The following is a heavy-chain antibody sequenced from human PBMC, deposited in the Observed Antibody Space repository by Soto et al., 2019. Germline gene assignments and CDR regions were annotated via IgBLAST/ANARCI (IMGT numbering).Heavy chain of an antibody. CDR3: ARKDQYYYDSSGYPYYGMDV. CDR2: IIPIFGTA. Sequence: GASVKVSCKASGGTFSSYAISWVRQAPGQGLEWMGGIIPIFGTANYAQKFQGRVTITADKSTSTAYMELSSLRSEDTAVYYCARKDQYYYDSSGYPYYGMDVWGQGTTVTVSS. D-gene: IGHD3-22*01. J-gene: IGHJ6*02. CDR1: GGTFSSYA. V-gene: IGHV1-69*06.